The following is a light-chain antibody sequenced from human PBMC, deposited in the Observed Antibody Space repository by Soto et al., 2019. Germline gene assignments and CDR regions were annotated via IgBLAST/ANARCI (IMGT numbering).Light chain of an antibody. CDR2: KAS. V-gene: IGKV1-5*03. CDR3: QHYKTYPWT. J-gene: IGKJ1*01. Sequence: DIQMTQSPSTLSASVGGRVTITCRASESINSWLAWYQQRPGKAPKLLIYKASTLQSGVPTRFSGSGSGTEFTLTISSLQPEDLASYYCQHYKTYPWTFGQGTKVDIK. CDR1: ESINSW.